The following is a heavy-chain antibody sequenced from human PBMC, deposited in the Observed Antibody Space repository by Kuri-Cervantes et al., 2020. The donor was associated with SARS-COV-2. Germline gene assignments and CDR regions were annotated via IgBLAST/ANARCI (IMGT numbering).Heavy chain of an antibody. CDR1: GFTLSSHS. D-gene: IGHD2-2*01. J-gene: IGHJ5*02. Sequence: GESLKISCAASGFTLSSHSVNWVRQAPGKGLEWVANIKQDGSEKYYVDSVKGRFTISRDNAKNSLYLQMNSLRAEDTAVYYCARVIPAAILLTGSGSNWFDPWGQGTLVTVSS. CDR2: IKQDGSEK. V-gene: IGHV3-7*01. CDR3: ARVIPAAILLTGSGSNWFDP.